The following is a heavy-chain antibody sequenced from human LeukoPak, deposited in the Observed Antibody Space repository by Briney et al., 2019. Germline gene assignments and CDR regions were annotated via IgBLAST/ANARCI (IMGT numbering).Heavy chain of an antibody. CDR3: AGDHQDYGANSALWY. J-gene: IGHJ4*02. CDR2: IQTSGST. Sequence: SETLSLTCTVSGVSISRYYWSWIRQPAGKGLQWIARIQTSGSTNYNPSLESRIIMSVDTSKNQFSLKLTSVTAADTAVYYCAGDHQDYGANSALWYWGQGTLVIVSS. D-gene: IGHD4-23*01. V-gene: IGHV4-4*07. CDR1: GVSISRYY.